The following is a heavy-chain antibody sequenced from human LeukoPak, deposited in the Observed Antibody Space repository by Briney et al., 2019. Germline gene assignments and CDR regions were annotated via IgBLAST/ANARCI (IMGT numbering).Heavy chain of an antibody. V-gene: IGHV4-4*07. Sequence: SETLSLTCTVSGGSISSYYWSWIRQPAGKGLEWIGRIYTSGSTNYNPSLKSRVTMSVDTSKNQFSLKLSSVTAADTAVYYCARGRSQGFMVRGVERRFDYWGQGTLVTVSS. CDR3: ARGRSQGFMVRGVERRFDY. J-gene: IGHJ4*02. D-gene: IGHD3-10*01. CDR2: IYTSGST. CDR1: GGSISSYY.